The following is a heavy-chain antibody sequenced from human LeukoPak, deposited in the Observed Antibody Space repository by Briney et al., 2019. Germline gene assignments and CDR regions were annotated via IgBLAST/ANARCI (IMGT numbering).Heavy chain of an antibody. V-gene: IGHV3-23*01. J-gene: IGHJ4*02. CDR1: GFTFSSYW. D-gene: IGHD3-10*01. Sequence: GGSLRLSCAASGFTFSSYWMSWVRQAPGKGLEWVSAISGSGGSTYYADSVKGRFTISRDNAKNTLYLQMNSLRAEDTAVYYCAKEQKTGYGSGSSISHLDYRGQGTLVTVSS. CDR2: ISGSGGST. CDR3: AKEQKTGYGSGSSISHLDY.